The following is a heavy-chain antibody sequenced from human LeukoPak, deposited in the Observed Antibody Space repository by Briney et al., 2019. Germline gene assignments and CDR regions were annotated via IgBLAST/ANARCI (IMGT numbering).Heavy chain of an antibody. Sequence: PGGSLRLSCAASGFTFSSYEMNWVRQAPGKGLEWVSYISSSGSTIYYADSVKGRFTISRDNAKNSLYLQMNSLRAEDTAVYYCASGSYSPFEYWGQGTLVTVSS. CDR2: ISSSGSTI. D-gene: IGHD1-26*01. J-gene: IGHJ4*02. CDR1: GFTFSSYE. V-gene: IGHV3-48*03. CDR3: ASGSYSPFEY.